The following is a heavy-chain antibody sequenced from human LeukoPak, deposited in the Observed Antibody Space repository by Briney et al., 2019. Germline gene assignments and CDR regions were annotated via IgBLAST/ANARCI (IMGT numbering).Heavy chain of an antibody. D-gene: IGHD6-13*01. CDR3: ARFLSGAGCFDY. V-gene: IGHV1-2*02. CDR1: GYTYTGYY. J-gene: IGHJ4*02. Sequence: ASVKVSCKASGYTYTGYYMHSVRQAPGQGLEWMGWINPNSGGTDYAQKFQGRVTMTRDTSISTAYMELSRLRSDDTAVYYCARFLSGAGCFDYWGQGTLVTVSS. CDR2: INPNSGGT.